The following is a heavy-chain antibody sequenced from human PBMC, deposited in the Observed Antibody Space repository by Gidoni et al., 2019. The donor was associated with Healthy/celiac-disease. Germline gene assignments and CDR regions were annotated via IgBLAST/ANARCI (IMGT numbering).Heavy chain of an antibody. CDR1: GLTLSSYG. CDR3: AKDLSSLRLPGGY. D-gene: IGHD5-12*01. V-gene: IGHV3-30*18. CDR2: ISYDGSNK. J-gene: IGHJ4*02. Sequence: QVQPVESGGGGVQPGRSLRLSCAAPGLTLSSYGMHRVRQAPGKGLEWVAVISYDGSNKYYADSVKGRFTISRDNSKNTLYLQMNSLRAEDTAVYYCAKDLSSLRLPGGYWGQGTLVTVSS.